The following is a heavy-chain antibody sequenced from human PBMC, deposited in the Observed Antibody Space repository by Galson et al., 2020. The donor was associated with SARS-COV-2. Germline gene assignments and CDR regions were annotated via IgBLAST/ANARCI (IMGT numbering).Heavy chain of an antibody. CDR2: IYYTGIT. J-gene: IGHJ4*02. CDR1: GGSISRYF. Sequence: SETLSLTCTVSGGSISRYFWSWIRQSPGKGMEWKGHIYYTGITNYNPSLRGRVTVSIDTSKYQFSLKLSSVTAADTAVYYCAGVTNYYDSRRFPKRWVDRWGQGTLVTVSS. D-gene: IGHD3-22*01. CDR3: AGVTNYYDSRRFPKRWVDR. V-gene: IGHV4-59*08.